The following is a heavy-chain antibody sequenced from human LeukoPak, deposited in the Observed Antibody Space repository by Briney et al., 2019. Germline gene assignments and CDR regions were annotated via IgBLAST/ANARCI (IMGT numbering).Heavy chain of an antibody. CDR2: IYYDGRT. V-gene: IGHV4-39*01. J-gene: IGHJ6*02. CDR1: GGSFSSSSYY. Sequence: SETLSLTCIVSGGSFSSSSYYWVWIRQPPGTGLEWIGSIYYDGRTYYNPSLRSRLTISVDTSKNQFSLKVSSVTAADTALYYCVRRGHTAAATWGQGTTVTVSS. D-gene: IGHD6-25*01. CDR3: VRRGHTAAAT.